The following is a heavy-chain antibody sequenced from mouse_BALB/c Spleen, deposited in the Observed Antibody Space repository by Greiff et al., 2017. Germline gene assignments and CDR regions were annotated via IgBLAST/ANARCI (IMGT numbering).Heavy chain of an antibody. D-gene: IGHD2-3*01. CDR2: INPSNGRT. Sequence: QVQLQQSGAELVKPGASVKLSCKASGYTFTSYWMHWVKQRPGQGLEWIGEINPSNGRTNYNEKFKSKATLTVDKSSSTAYMQLSSLTSEDSAVYYCARDGVFDYWGQGTTLTVSS. CDR3: ARDGVFDY. CDR1: GYTFTSYW. J-gene: IGHJ2*01. V-gene: IGHV1S81*02.